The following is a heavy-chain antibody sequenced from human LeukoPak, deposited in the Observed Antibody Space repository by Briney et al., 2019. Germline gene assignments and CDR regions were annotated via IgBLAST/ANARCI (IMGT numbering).Heavy chain of an antibody. CDR3: ARDLNDYYSYYYDY. CDR2: ISSSSSYI. D-gene: IGHD3-22*01. V-gene: IGHV3-21*01. J-gene: IGHJ4*02. CDR1: GFTFSSYA. Sequence: RGSLRLSCSASGFTFSSYAMNWVRQAPGKGLEWVSSISSSSSYIYYADSVKGRFTISRDNAKNSLYLQMNSLRAEDSAVYYCARDLNDYYSYYYDYWGQGTLVTVSS.